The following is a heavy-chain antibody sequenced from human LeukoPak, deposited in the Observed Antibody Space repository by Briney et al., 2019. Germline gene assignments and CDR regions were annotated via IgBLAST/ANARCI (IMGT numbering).Heavy chain of an antibody. D-gene: IGHD6-13*01. Sequence: GGSPRLSCAASGFTFSSYAMSWVRQAPGKGLEWVSAISGSGGSTYYADSVKGRFTISRDNSKNTLYLQMNSLRAEDTAVYYCAKPGVAAPNYLDYWGQGTLVTVSS. J-gene: IGHJ4*02. CDR1: GFTFSSYA. CDR2: ISGSGGST. CDR3: AKPGVAAPNYLDY. V-gene: IGHV3-23*01.